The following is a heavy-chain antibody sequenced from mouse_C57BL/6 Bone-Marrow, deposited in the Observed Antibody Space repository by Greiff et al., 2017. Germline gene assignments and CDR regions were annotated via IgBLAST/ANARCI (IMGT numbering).Heavy chain of an antibody. CDR2: IYPGSGST. Sequence: QVQLQQPGAELVKPGASVKMSCKASGYTFTSYWITWVKQRPGQGLEWIGDIYPGSGSTNYNEKFKSKATLTVDTSSSTAYMQLSSLTSEYSAVYYCARGGNYDYYAMDYWGQGTSVTVSS. CDR3: ARGGNYDYYAMDY. CDR1: GYTFTSYW. V-gene: IGHV1-55*01. D-gene: IGHD2-1*01. J-gene: IGHJ4*01.